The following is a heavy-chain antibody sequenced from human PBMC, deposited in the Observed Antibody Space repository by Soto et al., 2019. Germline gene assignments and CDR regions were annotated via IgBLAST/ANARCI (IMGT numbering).Heavy chain of an antibody. J-gene: IGHJ6*04. D-gene: IGHD2-2*01. CDR2: ISLNSGSI. CDR1: GFTFDDYA. Sequence: SLRLSCIASGFTFDDYAMHWVRQNPGKGLEWVPSISLNSGSIAYADSVKGRFTISRDNAKSSLFLQMNSLRAEDTALYYCTNRLTPPQLYCVSRVCHNGTEMLGKGNTVTASP. CDR3: TNRLTPPQLYCVSRVCHNGTEM. V-gene: IGHV3-9*01.